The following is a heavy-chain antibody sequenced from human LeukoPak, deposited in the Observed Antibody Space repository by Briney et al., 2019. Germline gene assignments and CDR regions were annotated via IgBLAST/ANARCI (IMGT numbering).Heavy chain of an antibody. D-gene: IGHD3-22*01. Sequence: SETLSLTCTVSGGSISSGGYYWSWIRQHPGKGLEWIGYIYYSGSTYYNPSLKSRVTISADTSKHQFSLKLSYVTAADTAVYYCAGGAYDSSGYYVDDFHIWGQGTMVTVSS. J-gene: IGHJ3*02. CDR1: GGSISSGGYY. CDR2: IYYSGST. CDR3: AGGAYDSSGYYVDDFHI. V-gene: IGHV4-31*03.